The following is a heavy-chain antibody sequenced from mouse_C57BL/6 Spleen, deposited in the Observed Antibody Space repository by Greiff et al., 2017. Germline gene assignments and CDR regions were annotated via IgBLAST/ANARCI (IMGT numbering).Heavy chain of an antibody. D-gene: IGHD3-2*02. CDR3: ARQLRLRGEYYFDY. Sequence: QVQLQQSGAELARPGASVKLSCKASGYTFTSYGISWVKQRTGQGLEWIGEIYPRSGNTYYNEKFKGKATLTADKSSSTAYMELRSLTSEDSAVYFCARQLRLRGEYYFDYWGQGTTLTVSS. V-gene: IGHV1-81*01. CDR2: IYPRSGNT. J-gene: IGHJ2*01. CDR1: GYTFTSYG.